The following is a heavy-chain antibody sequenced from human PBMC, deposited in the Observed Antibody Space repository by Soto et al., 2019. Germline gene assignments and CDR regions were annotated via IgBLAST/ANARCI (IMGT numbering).Heavy chain of an antibody. CDR3: ARGQAGPLQFWGFDH. CDR1: GGPFSDYS. V-gene: IGHV4-34*01. CDR2: INHSGSS. J-gene: IGHJ4*02. D-gene: IGHD3-16*01. Sequence: QVQLQQWGAGLLKPSETLSLTCAVHGGPFSDYSWHWIRQPPGKGLEWIGEINHSGSSNYNPPVKSRFPISVDTSKSQFSMNLFSVTAGETAVYYCARGQAGPLQFWGFDHWGQGPLVTVSS.